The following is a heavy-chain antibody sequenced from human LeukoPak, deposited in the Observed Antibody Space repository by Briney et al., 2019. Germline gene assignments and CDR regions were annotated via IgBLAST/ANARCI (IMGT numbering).Heavy chain of an antibody. V-gene: IGHV3-21*01. CDR3: ARGSVGAPWY. J-gene: IGHJ4*02. D-gene: IGHD1-26*01. Sequence: GGSLRLSCAAFGFTFSSYSMNWVRQAPGKGLEWVSSISSSSSYIYYADSVKGRFTISRDNAKNSLYLQMNSLRAEDTAVYYCARGSVGAPWYWGQGTLVTVSS. CDR1: GFTFSSYS. CDR2: ISSSSSYI.